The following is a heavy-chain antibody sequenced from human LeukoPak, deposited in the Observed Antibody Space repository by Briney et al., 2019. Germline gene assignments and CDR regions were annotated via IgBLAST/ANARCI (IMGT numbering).Heavy chain of an antibody. CDR2: IIPIFGTA. CDR3: AKDRSPAAHIPGLDY. Sequence: SVKVSCKASGGTFSSYAISWVRQAPGQGLEWMGGIIPIFGTANYAQEFQGRVTITTDESTSTAYMELSSLRSEDTAVYYCAKDRSPAAHIPGLDYWGQGTLVTVSS. D-gene: IGHD2-2*01. J-gene: IGHJ4*02. CDR1: GGTFSSYA. V-gene: IGHV1-69*05.